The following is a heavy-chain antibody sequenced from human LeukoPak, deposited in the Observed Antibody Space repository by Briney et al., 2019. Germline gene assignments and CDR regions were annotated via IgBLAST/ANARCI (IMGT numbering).Heavy chain of an antibody. D-gene: IGHD1-26*01. CDR3: ARVVGTTLRFDC. J-gene: IGHJ4*02. V-gene: IGHV1-69*13. CDR1: GGTFSSYA. CDR2: IIPIFGTA. Sequence: SVKVSCKASGGTFSSYAISWVRQAPGQGLEWMGGIIPIFGTANYAQKFQGRVTITADESTSTAYMELSSLRSEDTAVYYCARVVGTTLRFDCWGQGTLVTVSS.